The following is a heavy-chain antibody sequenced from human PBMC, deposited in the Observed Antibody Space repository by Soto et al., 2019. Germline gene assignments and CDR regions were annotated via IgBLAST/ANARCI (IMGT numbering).Heavy chain of an antibody. J-gene: IGHJ5*02. V-gene: IGHV4-4*02. Sequence: SDTLSLTCAVSGGSISSTNWWSWVRQPPGKGLEWIAEIYHSGSPNYNPSLKSRATISVDKSKNQFSLKLSSVTAADTAVYYCARDAQSWFDPWGQGILVTVSS. CDR1: GGSISSTNW. CDR3: ARDAQSWFDP. CDR2: IYHSGSP.